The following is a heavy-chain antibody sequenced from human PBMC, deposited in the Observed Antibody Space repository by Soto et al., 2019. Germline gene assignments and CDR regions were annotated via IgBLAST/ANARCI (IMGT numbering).Heavy chain of an antibody. V-gene: IGHV3-30*03. CDR3: TGEVASGY. CDR2: ISRDGGTK. CDR1: GFTVSSYG. Sequence: QVQLVESGGGVVQPGRSLRLSCAASGFTVSSYGMHWVRQAPGKGLEWVAVISRDGGTKYYADSVKGRFAISKDNSRNGLFLEMNILRGDDLAVYYCTGEVASGYWGQGTLVTVSS. D-gene: IGHD2-8*02. J-gene: IGHJ4*02.